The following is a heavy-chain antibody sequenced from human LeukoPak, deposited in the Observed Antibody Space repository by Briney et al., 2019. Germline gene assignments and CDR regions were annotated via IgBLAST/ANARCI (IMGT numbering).Heavy chain of an antibody. CDR2: ISDSGSTI. CDR3: AELGITMIGGV. Sequence: GGSLRLSCAASGFTFSNHEMNRVRQAPGKGLEWISYISDSGSTIYYSDSVKGRFTISRDNAKNSLYLQMNSLRAEDTAVYYCAELGITMIGGVWGKGTTVTISS. CDR1: GFTFSNHE. J-gene: IGHJ6*04. V-gene: IGHV3-48*03. D-gene: IGHD3-10*02.